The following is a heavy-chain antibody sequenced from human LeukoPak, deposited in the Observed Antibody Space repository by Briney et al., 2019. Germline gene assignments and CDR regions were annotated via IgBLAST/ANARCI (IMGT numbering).Heavy chain of an antibody. D-gene: IGHD1-26*01. CDR3: AREGLLGATVRNWFDP. CDR2: INVGNGKT. Sequence: ASVKVSCKASGYTFTSYAMHWVRQAPGQRLEWMGWINVGNGKTKYSQQFQGRVTITRVTSASTAYMELSSLRSEDMAVYYCAREGLLGATVRNWFDPWGQGTLVTVSS. V-gene: IGHV1-3*03. CDR1: GYTFTSYA. J-gene: IGHJ5*02.